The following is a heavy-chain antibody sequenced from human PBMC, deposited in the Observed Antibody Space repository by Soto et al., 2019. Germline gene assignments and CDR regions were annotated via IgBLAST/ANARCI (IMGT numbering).Heavy chain of an antibody. D-gene: IGHD1-26*01. CDR1: SVSNAW. J-gene: IGHJ4*02. V-gene: IGHV3-15*07. CDR3: TTDIVGATTLV. CDR2: IKSKTDGGTT. Sequence: SVSNAWMNWVRPAPGKGLEWVGRIKSKTDGGTTDYAAPVKGRFTISRDDSKNTLYLQMNSLKTEDTAVYYCTTDIVGATTLVWGQGTLVTVSS.